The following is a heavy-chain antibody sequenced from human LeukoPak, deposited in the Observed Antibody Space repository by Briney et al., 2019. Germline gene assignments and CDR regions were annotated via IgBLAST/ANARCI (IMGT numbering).Heavy chain of an antibody. CDR1: GGSISSSSYY. D-gene: IGHD4-17*01. CDR2: IYYSGST. J-gene: IGHJ4*02. V-gene: IGHV4-39*01. Sequence: SETLSLTCTVSGGSISSSSYYWGWIRQPPGKGLEWIGSIYYSGSTYYNPSLKSRATISVDTSKNQFSLKLSSVTAADTAVYYCARHNDYGDYVVDYWGQGTLVTVSS. CDR3: ARHNDYGDYVVDY.